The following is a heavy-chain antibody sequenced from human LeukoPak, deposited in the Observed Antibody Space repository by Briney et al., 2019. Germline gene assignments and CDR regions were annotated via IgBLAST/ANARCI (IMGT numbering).Heavy chain of an antibody. CDR1: GYTFTRYY. CDR2: SNPSEGST. V-gene: IGHV1-46*01. J-gene: IGHJ6*03. CDR3: ARDHRRWLNGLDYYYMDV. Sequence: GASVKVSCKASGYTFTRYYMHWVRQAPGQGQERMGISNPSEGSTSYAQKCQGRVTMTRDPSTSTVYMELSSLRSEDTAVYYCARDHRRWLNGLDYYYMDVWGKGTTVTVSS. D-gene: IGHD5-24*01.